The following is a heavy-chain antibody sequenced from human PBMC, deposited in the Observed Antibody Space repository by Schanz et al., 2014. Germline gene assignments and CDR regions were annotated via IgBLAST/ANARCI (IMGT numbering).Heavy chain of an antibody. CDR1: GFTFSDYY. J-gene: IGHJ6*02. V-gene: IGHV3-11*03. CDR2: ISNSGTYT. Sequence: VQLLDSGGGLVKPGGSLRLSCAASGFTFSDYYMSWIRQAPGKGLEWVSYISNSGTYTKYADSVKGRFVISRDNARSSLYLQMSSLRDGDTAVYYCASVIMVAGNHRDGRDVWGQGTTVIVSS. CDR3: ASVIMVAGNHRDGRDV. D-gene: IGHD6-19*01.